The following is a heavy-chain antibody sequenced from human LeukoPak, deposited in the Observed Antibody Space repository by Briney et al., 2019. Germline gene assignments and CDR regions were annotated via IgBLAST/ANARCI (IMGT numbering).Heavy chain of an antibody. Sequence: GGSLRLSCAASGFTVSGNYMSWVRQAPGKGLEWVSVIYSGGSTYYADSVKGRFTISRDNSKNTLYLQMNSLRAEDTAVYYCARDRAPGDEGAFDIWGQGTMVTVSS. CDR2: IYSGGST. CDR1: GFTVSGNY. CDR3: ARDRAPGDEGAFDI. D-gene: IGHD7-27*01. J-gene: IGHJ3*02. V-gene: IGHV3-53*01.